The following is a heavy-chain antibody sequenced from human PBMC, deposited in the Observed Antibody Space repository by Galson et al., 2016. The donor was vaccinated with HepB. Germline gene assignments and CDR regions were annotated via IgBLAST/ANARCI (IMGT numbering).Heavy chain of an antibody. CDR3: ARVRRYCSGGSCRHHFDY. V-gene: IGHV4-39*01. Sequence: RQPPGKGLEWIGSIYYSGSTYYNPSLKSRVTISVDTSKNQFSLKLSSVTAADTAVYYCARVRRYCSGGSCRHHFDYWGQGTLVTVSS. D-gene: IGHD2-15*01. J-gene: IGHJ4*02. CDR2: IYYSGST.